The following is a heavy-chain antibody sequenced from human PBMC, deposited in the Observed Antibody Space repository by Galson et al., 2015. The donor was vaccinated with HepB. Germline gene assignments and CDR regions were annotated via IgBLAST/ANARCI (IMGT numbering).Heavy chain of an antibody. CDR1: GFTFKNYA. Sequence: SLRLSCAASGFTFKNYAMHWVRQAPGKGLEYVSTISSNGGSTYYANSVKGRFTISRDSSKNTLYLQMGSLRAEDMAVYYCARTYYDSTGFSKNWYFDLWGRGTLVTVPS. V-gene: IGHV3-64*01. CDR2: ISSNGGST. CDR3: ARTYYDSTGFSKNWYFDL. J-gene: IGHJ2*01. D-gene: IGHD3-22*01.